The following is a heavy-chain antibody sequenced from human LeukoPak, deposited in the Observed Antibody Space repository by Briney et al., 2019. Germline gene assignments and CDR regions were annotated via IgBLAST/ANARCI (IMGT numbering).Heavy chain of an antibody. CDR2: IIPIFGTA. V-gene: IGHV1-69*13. D-gene: IGHD3-22*01. CDR3: ASPNYYDSSGYYYFDY. J-gene: IGHJ4*02. CDR1: GGTFSSYA. Sequence: GASVTVSFKASGGTFSSYAISWVRQAPGQGLEWMGGIIPIFGTANYAQKFQGRVTITADESTSTAYMELSSLRSEDTAVYYCASPNYYDSSGYYYFDYWGQGTLVTVSS.